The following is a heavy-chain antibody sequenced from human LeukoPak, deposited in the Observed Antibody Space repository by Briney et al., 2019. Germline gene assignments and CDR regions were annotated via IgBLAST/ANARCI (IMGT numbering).Heavy chain of an antibody. V-gene: IGHV3-23*01. Sequence: GGSLRLSCAASGFTFTNYAMNWVRQAPGKGLEWVSTLSPSGADTYYADSVKGRFTISRDISKNTLYLQMNSLRAEDTAVYYCARRAYNSGAFDIWGQGTKVTVSS. J-gene: IGHJ3*02. CDR3: ARRAYNSGAFDI. D-gene: IGHD5-24*01. CDR2: LSPSGADT. CDR1: GFTFTNYA.